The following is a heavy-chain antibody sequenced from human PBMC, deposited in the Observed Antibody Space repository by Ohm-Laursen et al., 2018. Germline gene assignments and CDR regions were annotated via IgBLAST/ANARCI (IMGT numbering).Heavy chain of an antibody. CDR2: IYYSGST. V-gene: IGHV4-39*01. D-gene: IGHD3-3*01. CDR3: ARAFWNGYNDAFDV. Sequence: GTLSLTCSVSGGSISSSSYCWGWIRQPPGKGLEWIGNIYYSGSTYYNSSLRSRLTVSVDTSKNQFSLKLSSVTATDTAVYYCARAFWNGYNDAFDVWGQGTMVTVSS. J-gene: IGHJ3*01. CDR1: GGSISSSSYC.